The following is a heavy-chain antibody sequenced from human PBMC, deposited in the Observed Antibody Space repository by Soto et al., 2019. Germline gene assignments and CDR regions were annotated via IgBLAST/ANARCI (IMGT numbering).Heavy chain of an antibody. CDR2: IWYDGSNK. J-gene: IGHJ6*02. CDR1: GFTFSSYG. D-gene: IGHD2-21*02. V-gene: IGHV3-33*01. Sequence: GGSLRLSCAASGFTFSSYGMHWVRQAPGKGLEWVAVIWYDGSNKYYADSVKGRFTIPRDNSKNTLYLQMISLRAEDTAVYYCARDMGGDCYPGCWGYYGMDVWGQGTTVTVSS. CDR3: ARDMGGDCYPGCWGYYGMDV.